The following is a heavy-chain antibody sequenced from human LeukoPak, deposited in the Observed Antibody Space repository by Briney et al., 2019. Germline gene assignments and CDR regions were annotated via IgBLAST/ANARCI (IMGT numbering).Heavy chain of an antibody. J-gene: IGHJ6*02. CDR1: GGSISSGGYY. Sequence: SETLSLTCTVSGGSISSGGYYWSWIRQHPGKGLEWIGYIYYSGSTYYNPSLKSRVTISVDTSKNQFSLKLSSVTAADTAVYYCARVGWFGDRGYGMDVWGQGTTVTVS. V-gene: IGHV4-31*03. CDR2: IYYSGST. D-gene: IGHD3-10*01. CDR3: ARVGWFGDRGYGMDV.